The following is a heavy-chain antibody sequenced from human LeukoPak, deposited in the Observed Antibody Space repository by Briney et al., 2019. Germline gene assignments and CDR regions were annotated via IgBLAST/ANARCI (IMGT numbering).Heavy chain of an antibody. V-gene: IGHV1-18*01. CDR1: GYTFTSYG. D-gene: IGHD3-3*01. CDR3: AGIPVFGVVLHQEPV. J-gene: IGHJ6*04. Sequence: ASVKVSCKASGYTFTSYGISWVRQAPGQGLEWMGWISAYNGNTSYAQKLQGRVTITADISTNTVYMELSSLRSEDTAVYFCAGIPVFGVVLHQEPVWGKGTTVTVSS. CDR2: ISAYNGNT.